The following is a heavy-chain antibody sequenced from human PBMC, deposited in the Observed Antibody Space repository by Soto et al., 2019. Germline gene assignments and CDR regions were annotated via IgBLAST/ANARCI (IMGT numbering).Heavy chain of an antibody. CDR3: VRGGGGGLFDP. V-gene: IGHV3-11*06. Sequence: HRGSLRLSCAGSGFTFGDSYMSWIRQAPGKGLEWLSYISPGSRYPAYADSVKGRFTISRDNAKRSLYLQMMSLTAEDTAIYYCVRGGGGGLFDPWGQGTMVTVSS. D-gene: IGHD2-15*01. CDR2: ISPGSRYP. CDR1: GFTFGDSY. J-gene: IGHJ5*02.